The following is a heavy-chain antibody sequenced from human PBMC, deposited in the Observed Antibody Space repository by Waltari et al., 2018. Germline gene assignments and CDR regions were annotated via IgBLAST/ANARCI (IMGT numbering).Heavy chain of an antibody. CDR3: VRHRTTYPLEIDY. D-gene: IGHD2-2*01. CDR2: IDPRGSFR. CDR1: GYSFTSHG. J-gene: IGHJ4*02. V-gene: IGHV5-10-1*01. Sequence: EVQLVQSGAEVKKPEESLRISCEGSGYSFTSHGISWVGQMPGKGLEWVGGIDPRGSFRNYGPAFEGHVTISVDQSLRTAYLQWDSLKASDTAIYYCVRHRTTYPLEIDYWGQGTLVTVSS.